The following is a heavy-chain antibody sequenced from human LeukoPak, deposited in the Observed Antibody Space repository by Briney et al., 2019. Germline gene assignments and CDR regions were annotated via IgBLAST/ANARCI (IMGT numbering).Heavy chain of an antibody. CDR1: GFTVSSNY. D-gene: IGHD5-12*01. CDR2: IYSGGST. CDR3: AKERYDYAFDY. Sequence: GGSLRLSCAASGFTVSSNYMSWVRQAPGKGLEWVSVIYSGGSTYYADSVKGRFTISRDNSKNTLYLQMNSLRAEDTAVYYCAKERYDYAFDYWGQGTLVTVSS. V-gene: IGHV3-53*01. J-gene: IGHJ4*02.